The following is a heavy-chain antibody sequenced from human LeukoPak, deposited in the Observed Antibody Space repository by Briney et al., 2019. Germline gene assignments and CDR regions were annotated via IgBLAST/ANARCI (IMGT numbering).Heavy chain of an antibody. Sequence: ASVKVSCKVSGYTLTELSMHWVRQAPGKGLEWMGGFDPEDGETIYAQKFQGRVTMTEDTSTDTAYMELSSLRSEDTAVYYCARRRGAAKPYYYYYYMDVWGKGTTVTVSS. V-gene: IGHV1-24*01. CDR1: GYTLTELS. CDR2: FDPEDGET. CDR3: ARRRGAAKPYYYYYYMDV. D-gene: IGHD1-26*01. J-gene: IGHJ6*03.